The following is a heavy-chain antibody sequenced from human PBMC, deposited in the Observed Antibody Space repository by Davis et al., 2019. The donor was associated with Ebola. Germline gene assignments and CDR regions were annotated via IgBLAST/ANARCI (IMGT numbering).Heavy chain of an antibody. Sequence: PSETLSLTCTVSGGSISNSYWSWIRQPPGKGLEWIGYIYYRGGSNYNPSLKSRVAISLDASKNQFSLEVTSVTAADTAVYYCVRDLGLTTVFDPWGQGTLVTVSS. J-gene: IGHJ5*02. CDR2: IYYRGGS. CDR3: VRDLGLTTVFDP. V-gene: IGHV4-59*01. CDR1: GGSISNSY. D-gene: IGHD4-17*01.